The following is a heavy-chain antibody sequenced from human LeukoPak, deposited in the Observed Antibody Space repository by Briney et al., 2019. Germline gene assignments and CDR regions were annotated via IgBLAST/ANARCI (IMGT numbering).Heavy chain of an antibody. CDR1: GFTFSTYA. Sequence: GGSLRLSFAASGFTFSTYAMTWVRQAPGKGVEWVSSISDNGYATYYADSVRGRFTISRANSKNTVYLQMIGQRAEDTAVYFCAKYYSNSSGYYDAAPLDAWGQGTLVTVFS. CDR2: ISDNGYAT. D-gene: IGHD3-22*01. J-gene: IGHJ5*02. V-gene: IGHV3-23*01. CDR3: AKYYSNSSGYYDAAPLDA.